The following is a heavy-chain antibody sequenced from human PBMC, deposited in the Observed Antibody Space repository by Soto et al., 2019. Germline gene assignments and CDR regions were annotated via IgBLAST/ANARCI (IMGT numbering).Heavy chain of an antibody. J-gene: IGHJ4*02. D-gene: IGHD3-10*01. CDR2: IFHDGTA. V-gene: IGHV4-4*02. Sequence: PSETLSLTCAVSGVSISSGNWWTSVRQSPQRGLEYIGEIFHDGTANYYPSFERRVAISVDTSKNQFSLKLTSVTAADTAIYFCARLVYDPRLNYMYFDFWGQGTLVTVSS. CDR1: GVSISSGNW. CDR3: ARLVYDPRLNYMYFDF.